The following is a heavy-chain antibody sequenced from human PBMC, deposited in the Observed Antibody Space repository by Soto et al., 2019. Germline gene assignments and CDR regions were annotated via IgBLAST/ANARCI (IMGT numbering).Heavy chain of an antibody. CDR3: AGARAITMVRGVFYYYYYMDV. V-gene: IGHV4-4*02. Sequence: SETLSLTCAVSGGSISSSNWWSWVRQPPGKGLEWIGEIYHSGSTNYNPSLKSRVTISVDKSKNQFSLKLSSVTAADTAVYYCAGARAITMVRGVFYYYYYMDVWGKGTTVTVSS. J-gene: IGHJ6*03. CDR1: GGSISSSNW. CDR2: IYHSGST. D-gene: IGHD3-10*01.